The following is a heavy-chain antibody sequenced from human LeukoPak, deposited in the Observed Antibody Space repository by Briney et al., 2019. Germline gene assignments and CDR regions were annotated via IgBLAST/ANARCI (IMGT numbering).Heavy chain of an antibody. V-gene: IGHV4-31*03. CDR3: ARDNYYDSSGAIDY. D-gene: IGHD3-22*01. CDR2: IYYSGST. J-gene: IGHJ4*02. CDR1: GGSISSGGYY. Sequence: SETLFLTCTVSGGSISSGGYYWSWIRQHPGKGLEWIGYIYYSGSTYYNPSLKSRVTISVDTSKNQFSLKLSSVTAADTAVYYCARDNYYDSSGAIDYWGQGTLVTVSS.